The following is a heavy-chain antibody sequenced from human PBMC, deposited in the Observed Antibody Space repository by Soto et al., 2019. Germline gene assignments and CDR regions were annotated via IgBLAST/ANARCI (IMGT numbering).Heavy chain of an antibody. Sequence: QLQLQESGPGLVKPSETLSLTCTVSGGSISSGRYYWGWIRQPPGKGLEWIGTIYYSGSTYSNPSLQSRVTIFVDTSKNQFSLRLSSVTAADTAVYYCARHSDCSGGSCYSEYFAVGNWFDPWGQGTLVTVSS. CDR1: GGSISSGRYY. CDR2: IYYSGST. D-gene: IGHD2-15*01. CDR3: ARHSDCSGGSCYSEYFAVGNWFDP. V-gene: IGHV4-39*01. J-gene: IGHJ5*02.